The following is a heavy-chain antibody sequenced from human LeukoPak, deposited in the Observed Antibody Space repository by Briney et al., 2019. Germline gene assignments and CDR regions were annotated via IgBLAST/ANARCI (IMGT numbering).Heavy chain of an antibody. CDR3: TTDMRSKVTTYPFDY. CDR1: GFTFRNAW. V-gene: IGHV3-15*01. J-gene: IGHJ4*02. Sequence: GGSLRLSCAASGFTFRNAWMSWVRQAPGKGLEWVVRIKSNTDGRTIEYARPVNGRFTISRDDSEHTMHLQMNSVKTEDPAVYCCTTDMRSKVTTYPFDYWGQGTLVTVSS. D-gene: IGHD4-17*01. CDR2: IKSNTDGRTI.